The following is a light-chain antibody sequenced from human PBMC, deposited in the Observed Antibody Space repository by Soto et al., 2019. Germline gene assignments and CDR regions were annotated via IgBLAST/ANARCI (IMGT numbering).Light chain of an antibody. J-gene: IGKJ5*01. CDR2: DAS. CDR1: QSVSNNY. Sequence: IVLTQSPGTLSLPPWERATLSCRASQSVSNNYLAWYQQKPGQAPRLLIYDASSRATGIPDRFSGGGSGTEFTLTISGLQPDDFATYYCQQFNSYPITFGQGTRLEIK. CDR3: QQFNSYPIT. V-gene: IGKV3-20*01.